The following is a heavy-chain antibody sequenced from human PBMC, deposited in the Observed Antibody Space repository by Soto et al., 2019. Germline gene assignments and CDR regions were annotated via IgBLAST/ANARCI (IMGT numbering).Heavy chain of an antibody. CDR2: ISAYNGNT. CDR1: GYTFTSYG. Sequence: QVQLVQSGAEVKKPGASVKVSCKASGYTFTSYGISWVRQAPGQGLEWMGWISAYNGNTNYAQKLQGRVTMTTDTSTSTADMELRSLRSDDTAVYYWARNPNPSVRSPPRGDNACDIWGQGTMVTVSS. V-gene: IGHV1-18*01. CDR3: ARNPNPSVRSPPRGDNACDI. J-gene: IGHJ3*02. D-gene: IGHD3-16*01.